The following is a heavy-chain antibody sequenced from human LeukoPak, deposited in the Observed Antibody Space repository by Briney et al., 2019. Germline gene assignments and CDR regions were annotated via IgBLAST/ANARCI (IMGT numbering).Heavy chain of an antibody. Sequence: PSETLSLTCAVYGGSFSGYYWNWIRQPPGKGLEWIGEVNHGGGTTYTPSLKSRVTISADTSKKQFSLRLTSVTAADTAVYYCARGRGCQSGSCPHYWGQGTLVIVSS. CDR2: VNHGGGT. V-gene: IGHV4-34*01. D-gene: IGHD1-26*01. CDR1: GGSFSGYY. CDR3: ARGRGCQSGSCPHY. J-gene: IGHJ4*02.